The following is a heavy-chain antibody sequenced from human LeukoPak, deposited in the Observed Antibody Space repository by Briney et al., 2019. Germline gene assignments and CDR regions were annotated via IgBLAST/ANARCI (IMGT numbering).Heavy chain of an antibody. J-gene: IGHJ6*02. D-gene: IGHD2-15*01. Sequence: ASVKVSYKASGYTFTNYNINWVRQATGQGLEWMGWMNPNSGNTGYAQKFQGRVTMTRNTSISTAYTELSSLRSEDTAVYYCARDIVVVVPYGMDVWGQGTTVTVSS. CDR3: ARDIVVVVPYGMDV. V-gene: IGHV1-8*01. CDR1: GYTFTNYN. CDR2: MNPNSGNT.